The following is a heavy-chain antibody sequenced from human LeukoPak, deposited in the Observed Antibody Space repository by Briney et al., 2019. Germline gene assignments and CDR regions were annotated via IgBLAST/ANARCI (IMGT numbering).Heavy chain of an antibody. CDR3: ARVGYSNYPHYYYYMDV. CDR1: GGSISSGDYY. Sequence: SETLSLTCTVSGGSISSGDYYWSWIRQPPGKGLEWIGYIYYSGSTNYNPSLKSRVTISVDTSKNQFSLKLSSVTAADTAVYYCARVGYSNYPHYYYYMDVWGKGTTVTVSS. CDR2: IYYSGST. V-gene: IGHV4-61*08. D-gene: IGHD4-11*01. J-gene: IGHJ6*03.